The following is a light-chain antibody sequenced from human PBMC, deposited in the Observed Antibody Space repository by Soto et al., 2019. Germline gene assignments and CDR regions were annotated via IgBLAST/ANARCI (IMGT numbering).Light chain of an antibody. Sequence: QSALTQPASVSGSPGQSITISCTGTSSDVGTYNLVSWYQQYPGKAPKLMIYEGSKRPSGVSNRFSGSKSGNTASLTISGLQAEDEADYYCSYAGTTTLYVFGSGTKLTVL. CDR3: CSYAGTTTLYV. J-gene: IGLJ1*01. V-gene: IGLV2-23*03. CDR2: EGS. CDR1: SSDVGTYNL.